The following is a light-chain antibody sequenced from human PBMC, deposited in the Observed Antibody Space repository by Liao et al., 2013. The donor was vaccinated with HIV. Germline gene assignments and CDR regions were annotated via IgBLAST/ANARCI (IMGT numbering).Light chain of an antibody. J-gene: IGLJ2*01. CDR3: QAWESSTVV. CDR1: NIGSKS. V-gene: IGLV3-21*01. Sequence: SYELTQPPSVSVAPGKTARITCGRNNIGSKSVHWYQQKPGQAPVLVIYYDSDRPSGIPERFSGSNSGNTATLTISRVEAGDEADYYCQAWESSTVVFGGGTKLTVL. CDR2: YDS.